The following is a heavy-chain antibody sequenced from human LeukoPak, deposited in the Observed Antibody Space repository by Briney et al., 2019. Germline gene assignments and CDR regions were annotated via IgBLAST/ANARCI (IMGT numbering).Heavy chain of an antibody. Sequence: ASETLSLTCTVSGGSIDSYYWTWIRQPPGKGLGWIGYIYYTGSTNYNPSLKSRVTISVDTSKNQFSLKLSSVTAADTAVYYCARRVAVAGPIDYWGQGTLVTVSS. D-gene: IGHD6-19*01. V-gene: IGHV4-59*08. CDR1: GGSIDSYY. CDR2: IYYTGST. J-gene: IGHJ4*02. CDR3: ARRVAVAGPIDY.